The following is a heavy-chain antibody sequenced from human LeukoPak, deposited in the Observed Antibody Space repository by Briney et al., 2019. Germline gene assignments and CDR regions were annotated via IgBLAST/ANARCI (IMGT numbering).Heavy chain of an antibody. CDR3: ARGQSTGYPYYFEY. J-gene: IGHJ4*02. Sequence: ASVKVSCKASGYTFTSYDINWVRQATGQGLEWMGWMNPNSGSTGYAQKFQGRVTITRNTSISTAYMELSGLRSEDTAVYYCARGQSTGYPYYFEYWGQGTLVTVSS. CDR2: MNPNSGST. CDR1: GYTFTSYD. V-gene: IGHV1-8*03. D-gene: IGHD5-12*01.